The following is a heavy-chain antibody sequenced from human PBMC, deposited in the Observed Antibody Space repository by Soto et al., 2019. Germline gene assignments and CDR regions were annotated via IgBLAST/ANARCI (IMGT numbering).Heavy chain of an antibody. CDR2: INPDSGDT. V-gene: IGHV1-8*01. Sequence: QVQLVQSGAEVKKPGASMRVSCMTSGYSFTRYDINWVRQATGQGPEWMGWINPDSGDTGYAQRFLGRITMTRDNSMNIAYMELRSLTSEDTAVYYCARGGRTMIEVHRLDPWGQGTLVTVSS. CDR1: GYSFTRYD. D-gene: IGHD3-22*01. J-gene: IGHJ5*02. CDR3: ARGGRTMIEVHRLDP.